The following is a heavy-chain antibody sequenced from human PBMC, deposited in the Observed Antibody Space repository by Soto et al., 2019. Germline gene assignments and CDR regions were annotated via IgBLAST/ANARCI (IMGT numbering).Heavy chain of an antibody. V-gene: IGHV3-48*04. D-gene: IGHD2-15*01. J-gene: IGHJ4*02. CDR3: ARDREGYCSGGSCYQYYFYY. CDR2: ISSSSSTI. CDR1: GFTFSSYS. Sequence: GGSLRLSCAASGFTFSSYSMNWVRQAPGKGLEWVSYISSSSSTIYYADSYKGRFTISGDNAKNSLYLQRNSLRAEDTAVYYCARDREGYCSGGSCYQYYFYYWGQGTLVTVSS.